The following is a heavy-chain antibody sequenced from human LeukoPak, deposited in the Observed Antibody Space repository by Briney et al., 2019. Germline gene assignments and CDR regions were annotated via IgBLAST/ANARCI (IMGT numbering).Heavy chain of an antibody. CDR1: GSTFSNFG. D-gene: IGHD3-22*01. CDR3: ATSPRHSSGYYFREGFFDF. J-gene: IGHJ4*02. CDR2: TWYDGSNK. Sequence: HSGTSLRLSCAASGSTFSNFGMHWVRQAPDKGLEWVAATWYDGSNKYYADSVKGRFTISRDNSKNTLYLQMNSLRAEDTAVYYCATSPRHSSGYYFREGFFDFWGQGTLVTVSS. V-gene: IGHV3-33*01.